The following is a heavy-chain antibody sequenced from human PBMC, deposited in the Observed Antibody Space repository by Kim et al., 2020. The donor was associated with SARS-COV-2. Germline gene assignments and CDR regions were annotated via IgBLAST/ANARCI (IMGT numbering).Heavy chain of an antibody. CDR2: IDWDDDK. CDR3: ARIRGTGTTRSQSSHYYMDV. Sequence: SGPTLVNPTQTLTLTCTFSGFLLFTRGRCVNWIRQPPGKALEWLERIDWDDDKYYNTSLKTRPTISKDTSRNQVFLTMTNMDPVDTATYYCARIRGTGTTRSQSSHYYMDVWGTGSTVTVSS. D-gene: IGHD1-7*01. J-gene: IGHJ6*03. CDR1: GFLLFTRGRC. V-gene: IGHV2-70*11.